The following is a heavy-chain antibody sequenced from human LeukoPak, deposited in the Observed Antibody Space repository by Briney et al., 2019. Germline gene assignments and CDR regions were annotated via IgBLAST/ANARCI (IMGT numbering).Heavy chain of an antibody. D-gene: IGHD3-10*01. CDR2: IKRKTEGGTT. CDR3: TTGNFGPY. J-gene: IGHJ4*02. CDR1: GFTFSDAW. V-gene: IGHV3-15*07. Sequence: GGSLRLSCAASGFTFSDAWMNWVRQAPGKGLEWVGRIKRKTEGGTTDYAAPVKGRFTISRDDSKNTLYLQMNSLKTEDTAFYYCTTGNFGPYWGQGTLVTVSS.